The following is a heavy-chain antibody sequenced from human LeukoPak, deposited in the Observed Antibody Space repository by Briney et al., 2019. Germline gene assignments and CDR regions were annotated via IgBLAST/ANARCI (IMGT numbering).Heavy chain of an antibody. D-gene: IGHD1-26*01. Sequence: SETLSLTCAVYGGSFSGYYWSWIRQPPGKGLEWIGEINHSGSTNYNPSLKSRVTISVDTSKNQFSLKLSSVTAADTAVYYCARGGGSYYVDYWGQGTLVTVSS. CDR3: ARGGGSYYVDY. CDR1: GGSFSGYY. V-gene: IGHV4-34*01. CDR2: INHSGST. J-gene: IGHJ4*02.